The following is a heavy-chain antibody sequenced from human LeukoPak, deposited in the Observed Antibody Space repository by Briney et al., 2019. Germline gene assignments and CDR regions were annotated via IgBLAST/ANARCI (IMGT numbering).Heavy chain of an antibody. CDR1: GGTFSSYA. J-gene: IGHJ6*03. CDR3: ARVGGTTIQYYYYYYMDV. CDR2: IIPIFGTA. D-gene: IGHD1-7*01. Sequence: GASVKVSCKASGGTFSSYAISWVRRAPGQGLEWMGGIIPIFGTANYAQKFQGRVTITADKSTSTAYMELSSLRSEDTAVYYCARVGGTTIQYYYYYYMDVWGKGTTVTVSS. V-gene: IGHV1-69*06.